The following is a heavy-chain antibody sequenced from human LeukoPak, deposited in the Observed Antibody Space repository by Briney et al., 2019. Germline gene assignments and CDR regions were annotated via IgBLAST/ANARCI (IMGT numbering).Heavy chain of an antibody. D-gene: IGHD3-22*01. J-gene: IGHJ4*02. V-gene: IGHV3-13*01. Sequence: GGSLRLSCAASGFTFSSYDMHWVRQATGKGLEWVSAIGTAGDTYYPGSVKGRFTISRENAKNSLNLQMNSLRAGDTAVYYCARENDSSGYFDYWGQGTLVTVSS. CDR1: GFTFSSYD. CDR3: ARENDSSGYFDY. CDR2: IGTAGDT.